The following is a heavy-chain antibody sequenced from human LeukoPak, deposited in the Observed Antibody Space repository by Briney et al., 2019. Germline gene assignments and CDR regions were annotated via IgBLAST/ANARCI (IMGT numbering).Heavy chain of an antibody. V-gene: IGHV4-4*07. D-gene: IGHD1-26*01. CDR2: IYASGST. Sequence: SETLSLTCTVSGGSIRSYYWSWIRQSGGKGLECIGRIYASGSTNYNPSLKSRVTMSVDTSKNQFSLRLSSVTAADTAVYYCAQKQWVPYYFHYWGQGTLVTVSS. CDR1: GGSIRSYY. J-gene: IGHJ4*02. CDR3: AQKQWVPYYFHY.